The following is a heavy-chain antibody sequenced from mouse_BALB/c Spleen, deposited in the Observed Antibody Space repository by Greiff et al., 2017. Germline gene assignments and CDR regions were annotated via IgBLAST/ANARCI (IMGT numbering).Heavy chain of an antibody. D-gene: IGHD1-2*01. Sequence: QVQLKESGPGLVQPSQSLSITCTVSGFSLTSYGVHWVRQSPGKGLEWLGVIWSGGSTDYNAAFISRLSISKDNSKSQVFFKMNSLQADDTAIYFCAKKEVYGYYAMDYWGQGTSVTVSS. J-gene: IGHJ4*01. CDR3: AKKEVYGYYAMDY. CDR1: GFSLTSYG. V-gene: IGHV2-4-1*01. CDR2: IWSGGST.